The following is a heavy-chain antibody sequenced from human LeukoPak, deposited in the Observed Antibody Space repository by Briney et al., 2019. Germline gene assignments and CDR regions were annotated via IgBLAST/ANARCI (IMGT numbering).Heavy chain of an antibody. Sequence: PGGSLRLSCAASGFTLSSYSMNWVRQAPGKGLEWVSSISSSSSYIYYADSVKGRFTLSRDNAKNSLYMQMNSLRAEGTAVYYCARDVWFGELLFRDYYYYGMDVWGQGTAVTVSS. CDR2: ISSSSSYI. V-gene: IGHV3-21*01. CDR3: ARDVWFGELLFRDYYYYGMDV. CDR1: GFTLSSYS. D-gene: IGHD3-10*01. J-gene: IGHJ6*02.